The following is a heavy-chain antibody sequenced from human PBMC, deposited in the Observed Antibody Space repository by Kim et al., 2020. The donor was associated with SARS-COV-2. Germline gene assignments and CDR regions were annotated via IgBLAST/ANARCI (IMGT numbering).Heavy chain of an antibody. CDR3: ARDRVLSYSSGWPYNWFDP. Sequence: ASVKVSCKASGYTFTSYAMHWVRQAPGQRLEWMGWINAGNGNTKYSQKFQGRVTITRDTSASTAYMELSSLRSEDTAVYYCARDRVLSYSSGWPYNWFDPWGQGTLVTVSS. D-gene: IGHD6-19*01. CDR2: INAGNGNT. V-gene: IGHV1-3*01. J-gene: IGHJ5*02. CDR1: GYTFTSYA.